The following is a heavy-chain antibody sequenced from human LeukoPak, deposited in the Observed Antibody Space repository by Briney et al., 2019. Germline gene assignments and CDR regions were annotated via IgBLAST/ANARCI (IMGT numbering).Heavy chain of an antibody. Sequence: ASVKVSCKASGYTFTSYGISWVRQAPGQGLEWMGWIRAYNDNSNYAQKFQGRVTMTTDTSTSTAYMELRSLRSDDTAVYYCARDGYSSWSGYWGQGTLVTVSS. J-gene: IGHJ4*02. CDR1: GYTFTSYG. D-gene: IGHD6-19*01. CDR2: IRAYNDNS. CDR3: ARDGYSSWSGY. V-gene: IGHV1-18*04.